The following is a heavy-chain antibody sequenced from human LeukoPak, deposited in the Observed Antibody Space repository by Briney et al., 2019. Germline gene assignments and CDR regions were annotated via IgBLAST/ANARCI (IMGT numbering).Heavy chain of an antibody. Sequence: SETLSLTCTVSGGSITSYYWSWIRQSAGKGLEWIGRIYITGSTTYNPSLKSRVTMSLDTSKNQLSLKLSSVTAADTAVYYCARGTPDYDILTGYSLGPWFDPWGQGTLVTVSS. J-gene: IGHJ5*02. CDR3: ARGTPDYDILTGYSLGPWFDP. V-gene: IGHV4-4*07. CDR2: IYITGST. CDR1: GGSITSYY. D-gene: IGHD3-9*01.